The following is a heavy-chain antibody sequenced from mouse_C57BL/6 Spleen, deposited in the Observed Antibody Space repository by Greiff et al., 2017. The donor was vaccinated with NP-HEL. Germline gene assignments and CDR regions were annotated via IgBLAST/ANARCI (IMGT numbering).Heavy chain of an antibody. D-gene: IGHD1-1*01. V-gene: IGHV14-3*01. CDR1: GFNIKNTY. CDR2: IDPANGNT. J-gene: IGHJ3*01. Sequence: VQLHQSVAELVRPGASVKLSCTASGFNIKNTYMHWVKQRPEQGLEWIGRIDPANGNTKYAPKFQGKATITADTSSNTAYLQLSSLTSEDTAIYYCAWDYYGSSLAWFAYWGQGTLVTVSA. CDR3: AWDYYGSSLAWFAY.